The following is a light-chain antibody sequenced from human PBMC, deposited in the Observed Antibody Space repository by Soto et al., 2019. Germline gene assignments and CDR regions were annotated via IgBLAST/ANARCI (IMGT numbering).Light chain of an antibody. V-gene: IGKV3-11*01. CDR3: QQRRYWPLT. J-gene: IGKJ4*01. CDR1: QSVSSY. Sequence: EIVLTQSPATLSLSPGERATLSCRASQSVSSYLAWYQQKPGQAPRLLIYDASNRATGIPARFSGSGSGTDFTLTISSLEPEDFAVYYCQQRRYWPLTVGGGTKVETK. CDR2: DAS.